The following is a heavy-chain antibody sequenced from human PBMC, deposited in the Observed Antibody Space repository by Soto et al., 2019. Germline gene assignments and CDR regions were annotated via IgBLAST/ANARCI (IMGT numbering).Heavy chain of an antibody. CDR3: ERGYYDSSGYPYYFDY. Sequence: SETLSLTCTVSGGSISSGGYYWSWIRQHPGKGLEWIGYIYYSGSTYYNPSLKSRVTISVDTSKNQFSLKLSSVTAAETAVYYCERGYYDSSGYPYYFDYWGQGTLVTVSS. V-gene: IGHV4-31*03. D-gene: IGHD3-22*01. CDR2: IYYSGST. CDR1: GGSISSGGYY. J-gene: IGHJ4*02.